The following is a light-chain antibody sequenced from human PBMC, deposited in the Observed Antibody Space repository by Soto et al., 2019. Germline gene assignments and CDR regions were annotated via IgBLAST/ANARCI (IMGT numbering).Light chain of an antibody. CDR2: GAS. Sequence: EIVMTQSPATLSVSPGERATLSCRASQSVSSNLAWYQQKPGQAPRLLIYGASTRATGIPARFSGSGSGTDFTLTISSLQSEDFAVYYCQQYNNWSYTFGHGTKLEIK. CDR1: QSVSSN. J-gene: IGKJ2*01. V-gene: IGKV3-15*01. CDR3: QQYNNWSYT.